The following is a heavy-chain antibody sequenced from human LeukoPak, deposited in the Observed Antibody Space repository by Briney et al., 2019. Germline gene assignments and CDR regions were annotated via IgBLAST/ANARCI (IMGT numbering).Heavy chain of an antibody. J-gene: IGHJ3*02. CDR1: GGSISSGTYY. Sequence: PSQTLSLTCTVSGGSISSGTYYWSWIRQPPGKGLEWIGYIYQSGSTYYTPSLRSRVTMSVDRSKNQFSLKVRSVTAADTAVYYCARVAPYQLPHHDAFDIWGQGTMVTVSS. V-gene: IGHV4-30-2*01. CDR2: IYQSGST. CDR3: ARVAPYQLPHHDAFDI. D-gene: IGHD2-2*01.